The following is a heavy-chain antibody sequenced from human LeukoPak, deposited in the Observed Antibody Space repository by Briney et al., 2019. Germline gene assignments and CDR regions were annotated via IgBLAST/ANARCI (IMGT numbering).Heavy chain of an antibody. J-gene: IGHJ6*03. CDR3: AMVLRFLEWGYYYYYMDV. D-gene: IGHD3-3*01. Sequence: SETLSLTCAVYGGSFSGYYWSWIRQPPGKGLEWIGEINHSGSTNYNPSLKSRVTISVDTSKNQFSLKLSSVTAADTAVYYCAMVLRFLEWGYYYYYMDVWGKGTTVTVSS. CDR2: INHSGST. CDR1: GGSFSGYY. V-gene: IGHV4-34*01.